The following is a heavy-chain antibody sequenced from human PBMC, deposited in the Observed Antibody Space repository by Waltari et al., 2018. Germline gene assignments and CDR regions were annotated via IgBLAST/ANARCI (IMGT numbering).Heavy chain of an antibody. D-gene: IGHD1-26*01. CDR1: GYTFTDYY. CDR2: VAPEDGDT. CDR3: ATHSGSYYPYDY. V-gene: IGHV1-69-2*01. J-gene: IGHJ4*02. Sequence: EVQLVQSGAEVKKPGATVKISCKVSGYTFTDYYMHWVQQAPGKGLEWMGLVAPEDGDTISAEKVQGRGTITADTSTDTAYMELSSLRSEDTAVYYCATHSGSYYPYDYWGQGTLVTVSS.